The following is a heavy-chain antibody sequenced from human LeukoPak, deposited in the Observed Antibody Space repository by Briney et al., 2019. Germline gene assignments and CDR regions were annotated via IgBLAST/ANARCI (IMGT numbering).Heavy chain of an antibody. D-gene: IGHD6-19*01. CDR2: IIPILGIA. Sequence: SVKVSCKASGGTFSSYTISWVRQAPGQGLEWMGRIIPILGIANYAQKFQGRVTITADKSTSTAYMELSSLRSEDTAVYYCARDIAVAGTPTYYYYYMDVWGKGTTVTVSS. CDR3: ARDIAVAGTPTYYYYYMDV. V-gene: IGHV1-69*04. CDR1: GGTFSSYT. J-gene: IGHJ6*03.